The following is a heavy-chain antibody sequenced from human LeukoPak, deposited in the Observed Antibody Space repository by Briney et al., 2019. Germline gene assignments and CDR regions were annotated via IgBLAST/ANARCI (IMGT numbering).Heavy chain of an antibody. Sequence: GGSLRLSCAASGFTFINYIMTWVRQAPGKGLEWVSAISVSGGTTVYSDSVKGRFTVSRDNSKNTLYLQMNSLSAEDTAVYYCAKEYSSSGFFDYWGQGTLVTVSS. CDR3: AKEYSSSGFFDY. CDR2: ISVSGGTT. D-gene: IGHD6-6*01. J-gene: IGHJ4*02. V-gene: IGHV3-23*01. CDR1: GFTFINYI.